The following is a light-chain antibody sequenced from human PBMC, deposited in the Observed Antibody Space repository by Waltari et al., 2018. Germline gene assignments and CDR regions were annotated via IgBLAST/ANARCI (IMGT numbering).Light chain of an antibody. CDR2: GVN. V-gene: IGLV1-40*01. CDR3: QSYDTSLSVV. J-gene: IGLJ2*01. CDR1: GSTIGAGYY. Sequence: QSVLTQPPSVSGAPGQRVTISCTRGGSTIGAGYYVHWYRPLPGKAPELLIYGVNNRPSGVPDRFFGALSGTSASLAITGLQAEDEADYYCQSYDTSLSVVFGGGTKLTV.